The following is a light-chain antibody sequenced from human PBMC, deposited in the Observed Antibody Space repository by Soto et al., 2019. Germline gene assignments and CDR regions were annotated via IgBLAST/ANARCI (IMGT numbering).Light chain of an antibody. Sequence: QSALTQPASVSGSPGQSITISCTGTSSDVGSYNLVSWYQQHPGKAPKLMIYEGSKRPSGVSNRFSGSKSGNTASLTISGLQAEDEADYYCCSYAGSSTHEVFGGGTKVTVL. CDR3: CSYAGSSTHEV. CDR2: EGS. V-gene: IGLV2-23*01. CDR1: SSDVGSYNL. J-gene: IGLJ2*01.